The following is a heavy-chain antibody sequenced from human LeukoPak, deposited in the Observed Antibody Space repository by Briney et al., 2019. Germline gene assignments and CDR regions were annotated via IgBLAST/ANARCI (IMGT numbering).Heavy chain of an antibody. CDR2: IFSGGST. J-gene: IGHJ4*02. CDR3: ARAPGNYYASSGFDY. D-gene: IGHD3-22*01. Sequence: GGSLRLSCSASGFTFSSYVMHWVRQAPGKGLEWVSVIFSGGSTYYADSVKGRFTISRDNSKNTLYLQMNSLRAEDTAVYYCARAPGNYYASSGFDYWGQGTLVTVSS. CDR1: GFTFSSYV. V-gene: IGHV3-53*01.